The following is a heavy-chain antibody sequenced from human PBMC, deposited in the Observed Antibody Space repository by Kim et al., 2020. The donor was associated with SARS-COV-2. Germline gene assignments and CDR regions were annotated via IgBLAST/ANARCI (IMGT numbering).Heavy chain of an antibody. J-gene: IGHJ6*03. V-gene: IGHV2-70*01. CDR2: DDAT. Sequence: DDATYYSTSLKPRLTISKDTSNNQVVLTMTNMDPVDTATYYCARKINMDVWGKGTTVTVSS. CDR3: ARKINMDV.